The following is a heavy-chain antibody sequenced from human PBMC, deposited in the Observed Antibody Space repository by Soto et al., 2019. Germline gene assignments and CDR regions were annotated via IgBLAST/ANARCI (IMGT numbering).Heavy chain of an antibody. CDR1: GFTFSNSW. V-gene: IGHV3-74*01. CDR2: INADGTST. D-gene: IGHD1-20*01. CDR3: AREDRPQLPNNYYFDY. Sequence: PGGSLRLSCAASGFTFSNSWMHWVRQVSGKGLEWVSRINADGTSTSYADSVKGRFTISRDNAKNTLYLHVNSLRAEDTAVYYCAREDRPQLPNNYYFDYWGQGTLVTVSS. J-gene: IGHJ4*02.